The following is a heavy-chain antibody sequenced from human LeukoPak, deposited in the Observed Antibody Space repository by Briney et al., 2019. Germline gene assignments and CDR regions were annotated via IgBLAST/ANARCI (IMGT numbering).Heavy chain of an antibody. Sequence: ASVKVSCKASGYTFTGYYMHWVRQAPGQGLEWMGWINPNSGGTNYAQKFQGRVTMTRDTSISTAYMELSRLRSDDTAVYYCAREGSGDCSSTSCYREHDYWGQGTLVTVSS. CDR3: AREGSGDCSSTSCYREHDY. V-gene: IGHV1-2*02. CDR1: GYTFTGYY. D-gene: IGHD2-2*01. J-gene: IGHJ4*02. CDR2: INPNSGGT.